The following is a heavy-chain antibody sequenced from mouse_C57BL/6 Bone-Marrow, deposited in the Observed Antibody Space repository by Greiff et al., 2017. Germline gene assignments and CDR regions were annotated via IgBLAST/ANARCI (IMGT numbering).Heavy chain of an antibody. Sequence: EVKLVESGGDLVKPGGSLKLSCAASGFTFSSYGMSWVRQTPDKRLEWVATISSGGSYTYYPDSVKGRFTISRANAKNTLYLQMSSLTSEDTAKYYGARRDGYPFAYWGEGTRVTVAA. D-gene: IGHD2-3*01. CDR2: ISSGGSYT. V-gene: IGHV5-6*02. CDR1: GFTFSSYG. J-gene: IGHJ3*01. CDR3: ARRDGYPFAY.